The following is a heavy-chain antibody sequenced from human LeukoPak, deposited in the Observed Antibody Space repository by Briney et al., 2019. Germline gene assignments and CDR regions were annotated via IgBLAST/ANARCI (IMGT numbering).Heavy chain of an antibody. D-gene: IGHD6-25*01. CDR1: GGTFSSYA. J-gene: IGHJ4*02. CDR2: IIPIFGTA. CDR3: AKSPERIRVNYFDY. V-gene: IGHV1-69*13. Sequence: GASVKVSCKASGGTFSSYAISWVRQAPGQGLEWMGGIIPIFGTANYAQKFQGRVTITADESTSTAYMELSSLRSEDTAVYYCAKSPERIRVNYFDYWGQGTLVTVSS.